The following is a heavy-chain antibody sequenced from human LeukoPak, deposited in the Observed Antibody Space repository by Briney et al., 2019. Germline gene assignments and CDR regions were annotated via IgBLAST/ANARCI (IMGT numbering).Heavy chain of an antibody. D-gene: IGHD1-20*01. Sequence: GGSLRPSCAASGFTFSDYYMSWIRQAPGKGLEWVSYISSSGNIIYYADSVKGRFTISRDNAKNSLYLQMNSLRAEDTAVYYCARRRYNWNAIDYWGQGTLVTVSS. J-gene: IGHJ4*02. CDR1: GFTFSDYY. CDR3: ARRRYNWNAIDY. V-gene: IGHV3-11*01. CDR2: ISSSGNII.